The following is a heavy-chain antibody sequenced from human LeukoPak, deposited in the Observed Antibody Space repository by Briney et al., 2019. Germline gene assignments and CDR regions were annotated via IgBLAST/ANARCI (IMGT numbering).Heavy chain of an antibody. J-gene: IGHJ4*02. Sequence: SVKVSCKASGGTFSSYAISRVRQAPGQGLEWMGGIIPIFGTANYAQKFQGRVTITADKSTSTAYMELSSLRSEDTAVYYCARGTDSSGYYYVLDYWGQGTLVTVSS. CDR1: GGTFSSYA. CDR3: ARGTDSSGYYYVLDY. CDR2: IIPIFGTA. D-gene: IGHD3-22*01. V-gene: IGHV1-69*06.